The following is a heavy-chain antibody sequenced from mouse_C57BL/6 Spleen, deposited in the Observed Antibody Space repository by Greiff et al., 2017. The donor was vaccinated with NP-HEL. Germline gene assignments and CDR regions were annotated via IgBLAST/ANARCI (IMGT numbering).Heavy chain of an antibody. V-gene: IGHV1-69*01. D-gene: IGHD1-1*01. CDR3: ALYGSTPFDY. CDR1: GYTFTSYW. J-gene: IGHJ2*01. Sequence: VQLQQPGAELVMPGASVKLSCKASGYTFTSYWMHWVTPRPGQGLEWIGEIDPSDSYTNYNQKFKCKSTLTVDKSSSTAYMQLSSLTSEDSAVYYCALYGSTPFDYWGQGTTLTVSS. CDR2: IDPSDSYT.